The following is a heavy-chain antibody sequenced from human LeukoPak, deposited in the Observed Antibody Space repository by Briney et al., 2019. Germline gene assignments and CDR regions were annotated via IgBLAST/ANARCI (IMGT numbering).Heavy chain of an antibody. J-gene: IGHJ3*02. CDR2: ISWNSGSI. CDR1: GFTFDDYA. Sequence: PGGSLRLSCAASGFTFDDYAMHWVRQAPGKGLEWASGISWNSGSIGYADSVKGRFTISRDNAKNSLYLQMNSLRAEDTALYYCARGGIENDAFDIWGQGTMVTVSS. D-gene: IGHD3-10*01. V-gene: IGHV3-9*01. CDR3: ARGGIENDAFDI.